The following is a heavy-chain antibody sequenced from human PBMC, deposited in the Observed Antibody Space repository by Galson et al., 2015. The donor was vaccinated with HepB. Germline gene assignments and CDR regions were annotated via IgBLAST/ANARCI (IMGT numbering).Heavy chain of an antibody. Sequence: SLRLSCAASGFTFDSYTMNWVRQAPGRGLEWVSSISSSSSYIYYADSVKGRFTISRDNAKNSLSLQMNSLRAEDTAVYYCARDLADVGFDPWGQGTLVTVSS. CDR2: ISSSSSYI. V-gene: IGHV3-21*01. CDR3: ARDLADVGFDP. J-gene: IGHJ5*02. D-gene: IGHD2-21*01. CDR1: GFTFDSYT.